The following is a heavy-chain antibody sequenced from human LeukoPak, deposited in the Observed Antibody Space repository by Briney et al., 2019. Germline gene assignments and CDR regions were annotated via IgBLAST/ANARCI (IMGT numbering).Heavy chain of an antibody. CDR2: ISYDGSNK. J-gene: IGHJ5*02. V-gene: IGHV3-30*04. D-gene: IGHD3-22*01. CDR1: GFTFSSYA. CDR3: ARGREDYYDSSGFPNWFDP. Sequence: GGSLRLSCAASGFTFSSYAMHWVRQAPGKGLEWVAVISYDGSNKYYADSVKGRFTISRDNSKNTLYLQMNSLRAEDTAVYYCARGREDYYDSSGFPNWFDPWGQGTLVTVSS.